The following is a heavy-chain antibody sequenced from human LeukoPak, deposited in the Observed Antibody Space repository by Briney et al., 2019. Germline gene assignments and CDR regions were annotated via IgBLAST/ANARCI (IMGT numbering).Heavy chain of an antibody. CDR3: ARHKQWLVRGYDAFDI. D-gene: IGHD6-19*01. V-gene: IGHV5-51*01. CDR1: GDRFASFW. J-gene: IGHJ3*02. CDR2: TYPGDADT. Sequence: GESLKIPCKGSGDRFASFWIGWVRQMPGKGLGGMGITYPGDADTTYSTTFKGQVTISADKSISTASLQWSSLKASDTAMYYCARHKQWLVRGYDAFDIWGQGTMVTVSS.